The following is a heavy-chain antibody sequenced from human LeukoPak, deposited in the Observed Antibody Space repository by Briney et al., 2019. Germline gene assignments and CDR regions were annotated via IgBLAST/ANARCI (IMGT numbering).Heavy chain of an antibody. J-gene: IGHJ3*02. CDR3: ARRYSGYGNAFDI. V-gene: IGHV4-59*08. CDR2: IYSSGST. CDR1: GGSISSYY. D-gene: IGHD5-12*01. Sequence: SETLSLTCTVSGGSISSYYWSWIRQPPGKGLEWIGYIYSSGSTNYSPSLTSRVTISVDTSKNQFSLQLYSVTAADTAVYYCARRYSGYGNAFDIWGQGTMVTVSS.